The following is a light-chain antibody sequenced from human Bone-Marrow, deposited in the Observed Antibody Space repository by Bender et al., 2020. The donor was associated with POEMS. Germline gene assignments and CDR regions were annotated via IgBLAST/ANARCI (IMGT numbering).Light chain of an antibody. V-gene: IGLV3-1*01. CDR1: KLGDKY. CDR3: QAWDTSTAWGV. Sequence: SFDLTQPPSVSVSPGQTASITCSGDKLGDKYTSWYQQKPGQSPVLVIYQNNNRPSGVPERFSGSNSGNTATLTISGTQAMDEADYYCQAWDTSTAWGVFGGGTKLTVL. CDR2: QNN. J-gene: IGLJ2*01.